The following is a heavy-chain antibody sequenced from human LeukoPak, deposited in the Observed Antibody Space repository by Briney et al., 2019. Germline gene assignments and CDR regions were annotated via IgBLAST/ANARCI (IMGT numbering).Heavy chain of an antibody. CDR3: ARDSGYYDFWSGVADY. D-gene: IGHD3-3*01. Sequence: SETLSLTCAVSGYSISSGYYWGWIRQPPGKGLEWIGSIYHSGSTYYNPSLKSRVTISVDTSKNQFSLKLSSVTAADTAVYYCARDSGYYDFWSGVADYWGQGTLVTVSS. CDR1: GYSISSGYY. V-gene: IGHV4-38-2*02. J-gene: IGHJ4*02. CDR2: IYHSGST.